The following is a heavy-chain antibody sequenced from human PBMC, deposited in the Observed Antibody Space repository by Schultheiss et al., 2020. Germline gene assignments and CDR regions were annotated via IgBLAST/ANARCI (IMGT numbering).Heavy chain of an antibody. CDR3: ASGSDIVDSMDV. D-gene: IGHD2-15*01. V-gene: IGHV3-30-3*01. Sequence: GESLKISCAASGFSFSGSAMHWVRQAPGKGLEWVAVISYDGSNKYYADSVKGRFTIYRDNSKNTLYLQMNSLRAEDTAVYYCASGSDIVDSMDVWGQGTTVTVSS. CDR2: ISYDGSNK. CDR1: GFSFSGSA. J-gene: IGHJ6*02.